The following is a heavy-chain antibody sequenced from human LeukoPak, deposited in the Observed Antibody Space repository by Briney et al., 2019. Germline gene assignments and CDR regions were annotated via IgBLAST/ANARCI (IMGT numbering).Heavy chain of an antibody. J-gene: IGHJ4*02. CDR3: AKRDASGSYFLDY. Sequence: GGSLRLSCAASGFTFSSFEMNWVRQAPGKGLEGVSYISSSASTIYYADSVKGRFTISRDNSKNPLFLQMNSLSAEDTAVYYCAKRDASGSYFLDYWGQGTLVTVSS. CDR2: ISSSASTI. CDR1: GFTFSSFE. V-gene: IGHV3-48*03. D-gene: IGHD3-10*01.